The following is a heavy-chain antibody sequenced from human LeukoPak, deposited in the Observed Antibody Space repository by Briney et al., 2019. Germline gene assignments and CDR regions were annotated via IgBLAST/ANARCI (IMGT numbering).Heavy chain of an antibody. CDR3: ARESYYDSSGYYEEYYFDY. CDR1: GFTFSSYS. CDR2: ISSSGSYI. J-gene: IGHJ4*02. Sequence: GGSLRLSCAASGFTFSSYSMNWVRQAPGKGLEWVSSISSSGSYIYYADSVKGRFTISRDNAKNSLYLQMNSLRAEDTAVYYCARESYYDSSGYYEEYYFDYWGQGTLVTVSS. V-gene: IGHV3-21*01. D-gene: IGHD3-22*01.